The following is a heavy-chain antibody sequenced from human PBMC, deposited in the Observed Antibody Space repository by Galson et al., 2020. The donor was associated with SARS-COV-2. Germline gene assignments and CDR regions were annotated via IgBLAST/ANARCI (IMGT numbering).Heavy chain of an antibody. J-gene: IGHJ2*01. CDR1: GFNFGGHT. V-gene: IGHV3-21*01. CDR2: ISGSTPYK. CDR3: ARDQGQPPIRYWYVDL. Sequence: GESLKISCAASGFNFGGHTMNWVRQAPGKGLEWVASISGSTPYKYYADAVKGRFTIPRDNAKNSLYLQMDTLRVDDMAVYYCARDQGQPPIRYWYVDLWGRGTLVTVAS. D-gene: IGHD3-9*01.